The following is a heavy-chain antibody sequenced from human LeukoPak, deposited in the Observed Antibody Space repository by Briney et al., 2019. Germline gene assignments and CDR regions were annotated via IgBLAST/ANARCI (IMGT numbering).Heavy chain of an antibody. CDR1: GFTFNNYA. V-gene: IGHV3-23*01. CDR2: ISGSGGNT. D-gene: IGHD6-13*01. J-gene: IGHJ4*02. CDR3: ARSTGSSSWDFFDY. Sequence: GSLRLSCAASGFTFNNYAMTWVRQAPGKGLQWVSTISGSGGNTYYADSVKGRFTISRDKSKNTLYLQMNTLRAEDTAVYFCARSTGSSSWDFFDYWGQGTQVTVSS.